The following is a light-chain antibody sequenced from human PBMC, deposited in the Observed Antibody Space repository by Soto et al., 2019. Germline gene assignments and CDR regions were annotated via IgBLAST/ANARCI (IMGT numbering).Light chain of an antibody. Sequence: EIVLTQSPATLSLSPGERATLSCRASQRVSSSLAGYQQKPGQAPRLLLYDTSNRATGIPARFSGSGSGTDFTLTISSLEPEDFAVYYCQQRSNLLWTFGQGTKVEIK. CDR3: QQRSNLLWT. CDR2: DTS. V-gene: IGKV3-11*01. CDR1: QRVSSS. J-gene: IGKJ1*01.